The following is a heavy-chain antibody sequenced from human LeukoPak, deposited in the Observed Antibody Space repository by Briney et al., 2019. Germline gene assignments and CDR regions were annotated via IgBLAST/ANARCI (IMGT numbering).Heavy chain of an antibody. CDR2: IFPILGIA. CDR1: GGTFSSYA. J-gene: IGHJ4*02. Sequence: ASVKVSCKASGGTFSSYAISWVRQAPGQGLEWMGRIFPILGIANYAQKFQGRVTITADKSTSTAYMELSSLRSEDTAVYYCARGTGGLVIDYWGQGTLVTVSS. V-gene: IGHV1-69*04. CDR3: ARGTGGLVIDY. D-gene: IGHD6-19*01.